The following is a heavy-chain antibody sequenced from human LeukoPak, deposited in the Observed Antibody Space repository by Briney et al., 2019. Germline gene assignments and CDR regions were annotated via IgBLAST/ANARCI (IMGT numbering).Heavy chain of an antibody. D-gene: IGHD7-27*01. J-gene: IGHJ4*02. CDR3: ARIPGDRPDD. Sequence: SETLSLTCTVSGASMTSYYWTWIRQPPGKGLEWVGYMYFGERTNYDPSLKSRVTISIDTSKKQFSLNLKSVTAADTAVYYCARIPGDRPDDWGQGTLVTVS. CDR2: MYFGERT. CDR1: GASMTSYY. V-gene: IGHV4-59*01.